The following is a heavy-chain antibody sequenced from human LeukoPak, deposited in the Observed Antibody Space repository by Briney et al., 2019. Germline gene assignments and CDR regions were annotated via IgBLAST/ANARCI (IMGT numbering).Heavy chain of an antibody. V-gene: IGHV4-34*01. J-gene: IGHJ4*02. CDR1: GGSFSNYY. D-gene: IGHD3-10*01. CDR2: INHSGST. Sequence: SETLSLTCAVYGGSFSNYYWNWIRQPPGKGLEWIGEINHSGSTNYNPSLKSRVTISVDTSKNQFSLKLSSVAAADTAVYYCARTLNYYGSGSYPTSWGQGTLVTVSS. CDR3: ARTLNYYGSGSYPTS.